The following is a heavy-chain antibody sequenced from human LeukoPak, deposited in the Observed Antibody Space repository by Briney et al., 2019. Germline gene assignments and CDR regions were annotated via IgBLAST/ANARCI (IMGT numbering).Heavy chain of an antibody. J-gene: IGHJ4*02. D-gene: IGHD3-3*01. Sequence: PSETLSLTCAVYGGSFSGYYWSWIRQPPGKGLEWIGEINHSGSTNYNPSLKSRVTISVDTSKNQFSLKLSSVTAADTAVYYCARGNYDFWTYYFDYWGQGTLVTVSS. V-gene: IGHV4-34*01. CDR2: INHSGST. CDR3: ARGNYDFWTYYFDY. CDR1: GGSFSGYY.